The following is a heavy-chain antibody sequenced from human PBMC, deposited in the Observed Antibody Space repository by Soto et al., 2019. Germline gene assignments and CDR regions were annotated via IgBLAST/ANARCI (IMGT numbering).Heavy chain of an antibody. CDR3: ASLRDSSSFLDY. V-gene: IGHV3-30-3*01. Sequence: PGGSLRLSCAASGFTFSSYAMHWVRQAPGKGLEWVAVISYDGSNKYYADSVKGRFTISRDNSKNTLYLQMNSLRAEDTAVYYCASLRDSSSFLDYWGQGTLVTVSS. CDR1: GFTFSSYA. J-gene: IGHJ4*02. D-gene: IGHD6-13*01. CDR2: ISYDGSNK.